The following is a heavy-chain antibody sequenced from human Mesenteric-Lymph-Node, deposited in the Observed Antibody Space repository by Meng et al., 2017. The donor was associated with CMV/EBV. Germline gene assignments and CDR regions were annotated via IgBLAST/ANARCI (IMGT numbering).Heavy chain of an antibody. CDR3: AREWDGSGPVLATAYYYGMDV. D-gene: IGHD6-19*01. V-gene: IGHV1-69*05. Sequence: SVKVSCKASGGTFSSYAISWVRQAPGQGLEWMGGIIPIFGTANYAQKFQGRVTITTDESTSTAYMELSSLRSEDTAVYYCAREWDGSGPVLATAYYYGMDVWGQGTTVTVSS. CDR1: GGTFSSYA. J-gene: IGHJ6*02. CDR2: IIPIFGTA.